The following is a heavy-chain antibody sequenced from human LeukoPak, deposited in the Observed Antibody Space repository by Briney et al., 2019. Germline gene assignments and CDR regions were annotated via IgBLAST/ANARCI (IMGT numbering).Heavy chain of an antibody. CDR1: GFTFSSYG. CDR3: AKERNLEIAVAGTIFDY. J-gene: IGHJ4*02. CDR2: IYSGGDT. Sequence: GGSLRLSCAASGFTFSSYGMHWVRQAPGKGLEWISVIYSGGDTYYADSVKGRFTISRDNSKNMIYLEMSSLKAEDTAVYYCAKERNLEIAVAGTIFDYWGQGTLVTVSS. D-gene: IGHD6-19*01. V-gene: IGHV3-NL1*01.